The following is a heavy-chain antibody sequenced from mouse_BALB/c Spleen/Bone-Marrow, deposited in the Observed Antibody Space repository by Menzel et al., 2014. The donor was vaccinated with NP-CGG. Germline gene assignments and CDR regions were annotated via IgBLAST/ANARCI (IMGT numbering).Heavy chain of an antibody. CDR2: ISSGSSTI. V-gene: IGHV5-17*02. CDR1: GFTFSSFG. J-gene: IGHJ4*01. Sequence: DVMLVESGGGLVQPGGPRKLSCAASGFTFSSFGMHWVRQAPEKGLEWVAYISSGSSTIYYADTVKDRFTISRDNPKNTLFLQMTSLRSEDTAMYYCASLTYYAMDYWGQGTSVTVSS. CDR3: ASLTYYAMDY.